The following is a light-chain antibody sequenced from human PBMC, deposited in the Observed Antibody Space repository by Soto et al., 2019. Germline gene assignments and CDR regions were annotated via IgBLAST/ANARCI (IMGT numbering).Light chain of an antibody. V-gene: IGKV3-20*01. Sequence: EIVLTQSPGTLSLSPGERATLSCRASQSVSSSYLAWYQQKTGQAPRLIIYGASSRATGIPDRFSGSGSGTDFTLTISRLEPEDFAVYYCQQYGSSPLVTFGQGTKLEIK. CDR1: QSVSSSY. J-gene: IGKJ2*01. CDR3: QQYGSSPLVT. CDR2: GAS.